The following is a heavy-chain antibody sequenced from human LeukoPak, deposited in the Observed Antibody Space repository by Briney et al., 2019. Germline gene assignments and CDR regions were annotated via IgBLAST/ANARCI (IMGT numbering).Heavy chain of an antibody. CDR2: IFPGDSDT. J-gene: IGHJ6*02. D-gene: IGHD4-17*01. V-gene: IGHV5-51*01. CDR3: ARGGDYGDSKWNYYTMDV. CDR1: GYRFNSHW. Sequence: GESLKISCKTSGYRFNSHWIGWVRQVPGKGLEWMGNIFPGDSDTRYSPSFQGQVTISADRSINTTYLQWSSLKASDTAMYYCARGGDYGDSKWNYYTMDVWGQGTTVTVSS.